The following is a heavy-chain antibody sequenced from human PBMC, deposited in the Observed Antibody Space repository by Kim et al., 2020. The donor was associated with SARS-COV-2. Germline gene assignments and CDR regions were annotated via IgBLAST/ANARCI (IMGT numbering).Heavy chain of an antibody. D-gene: IGHD3-22*01. J-gene: IGHJ4*02. CDR3: ARVDYDSSSFDY. Sequence: YADAVKGRFTISRDNSKNTLDLQMNSLRAEDTAVYYCARVDYDSSSFDYWGQGTLVTVSS. V-gene: IGHV3-33*01.